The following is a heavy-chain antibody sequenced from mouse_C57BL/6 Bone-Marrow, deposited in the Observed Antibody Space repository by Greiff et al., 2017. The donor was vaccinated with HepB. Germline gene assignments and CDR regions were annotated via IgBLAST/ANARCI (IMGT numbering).Heavy chain of an antibody. CDR1: GYTFTGYW. J-gene: IGHJ4*01. V-gene: IGHV1-9*01. D-gene: IGHD1-1*01. Sequence: VQLQQSGAELMKPGASVKLSCKATGYTFTGYWIEWVKQRPGHGLEWIGEILPGSGSTNYNEKFKGKATFTADTSANTAYMQLSSLTTEDSASYYCASRIGITTVVASYYYAMDYWGQGTSVTVSS. CDR2: ILPGSGST. CDR3: ASRIGITTVVASYYYAMDY.